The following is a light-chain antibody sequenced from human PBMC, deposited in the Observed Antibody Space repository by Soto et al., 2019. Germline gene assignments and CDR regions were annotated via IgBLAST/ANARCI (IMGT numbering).Light chain of an antibody. Sequence: DIQMTQSPSSLSASVGDRVTITCQASQDIRNYLNWYQQKPGQAPKLLISDASNLETGVPSRFNGNGSGTDFTFPISNLQPEDVATYYCQHSDHVPHTFGQGTKLEI. CDR1: QDIRNY. J-gene: IGKJ2*01. CDR3: QHSDHVPHT. CDR2: DAS. V-gene: IGKV1-33*01.